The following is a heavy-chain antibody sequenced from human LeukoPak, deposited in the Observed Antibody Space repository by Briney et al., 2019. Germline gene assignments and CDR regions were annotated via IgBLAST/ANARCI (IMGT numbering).Heavy chain of an antibody. J-gene: IGHJ3*01. Sequence: ASVKVSCKASGYRFRDYGISWVRQAPGQGLEWIGRISAYNGNTNFAQKFQGRVTMTTDTYTTTAYMELRSLTSDDTAVYHCARVVTVAGTWGALDVRGQGTMVTVSS. CDR3: ARVVTVAGTWGALDV. CDR2: ISAYNGNT. CDR1: GYRFRDYG. D-gene: IGHD6-19*01. V-gene: IGHV1-18*01.